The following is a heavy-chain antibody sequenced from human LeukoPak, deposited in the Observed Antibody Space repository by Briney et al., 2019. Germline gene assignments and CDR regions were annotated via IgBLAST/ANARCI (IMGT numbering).Heavy chain of an antibody. J-gene: IGHJ4*02. Sequence: TSETLSLTCTVSGNSISSGGYYWSWIRQPPGKGLEWIGYIYYSGSTNYNPSLKSRVTISVDTSKNQFSLKLSSVTAADTAVYYCARARTYYYDSSGYSIDYWGQGTLVTVSS. CDR1: GNSISSGGYY. CDR2: IYYSGST. D-gene: IGHD3-22*01. CDR3: ARARTYYYDSSGYSIDY. V-gene: IGHV4-61*08.